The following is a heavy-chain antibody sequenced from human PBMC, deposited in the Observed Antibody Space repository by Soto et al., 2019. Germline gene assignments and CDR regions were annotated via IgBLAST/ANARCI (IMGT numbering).Heavy chain of an antibody. J-gene: IGHJ4*02. D-gene: IGHD2-21*02. Sequence: GVSLRLSCAASGFTFSSYAMHWVRQAPGKGLEWVAVISYDGSNKYYADSVKGRFTISRDNSKNTLYLQMNSLRAEDTAVYYCATAGTTTFSGGYCYTHTGYYLDCWRQESLVTVCS. CDR3: ATAGTTTFSGGYCYTHTGYYLDC. CDR2: ISYDGSNK. V-gene: IGHV3-30-3*01. CDR1: GFTFSSYA.